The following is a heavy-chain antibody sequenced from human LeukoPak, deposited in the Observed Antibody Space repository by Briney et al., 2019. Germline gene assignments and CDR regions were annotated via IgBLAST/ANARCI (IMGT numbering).Heavy chain of an antibody. CDR3: VRDGGVSGYDLLDY. CDR1: GFAFSNYW. Sequence: GGSLGLSCAASGFAFSNYWMTWVRQAPGKGLEWVAHINQDGSKEYYMDSVKARFTISRDNAKNSLSLQMNSLRAEDTAVYYCVRDGGVSGYDLLDYWGQGTLVTVSS. D-gene: IGHD5-12*01. V-gene: IGHV3-7*01. J-gene: IGHJ4*02. CDR2: INQDGSKE.